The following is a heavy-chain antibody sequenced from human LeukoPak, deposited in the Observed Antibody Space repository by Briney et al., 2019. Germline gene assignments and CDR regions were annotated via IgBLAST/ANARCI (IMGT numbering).Heavy chain of an antibody. D-gene: IGHD3-9*01. V-gene: IGHV3-21*04. CDR1: GFTFSSYG. Sequence: GGSLRLSCAASGFTFSSYGMSWVRQAPGKGLEWVSSISSSSSYIYYVDSVKGRFTISRDNAKNSLYLQMNSLRAEDTAVYYCARDRMDILTGYYYWYFDLWGRGTLVTVSS. CDR2: ISSSSSYI. CDR3: ARDRMDILTGYYYWYFDL. J-gene: IGHJ2*01.